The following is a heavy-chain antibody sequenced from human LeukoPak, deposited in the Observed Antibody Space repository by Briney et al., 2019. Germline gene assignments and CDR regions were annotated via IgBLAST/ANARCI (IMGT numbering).Heavy chain of an antibody. CDR2: IIPIFSTA. CDR1: GFTFSNYA. V-gene: IGHV1-69*13. D-gene: IGHD2-2*01. Sequence: SVKVSCKASGFTFSNYAISWVRQAPGQGLEWMGGIIPIFSTANYAQKFQGRVTITADESTSTAYMELSSLRSEDTAVYYCARGPEGEYQLLTFLAYWGQGTLVTVSS. CDR3: ARGPEGEYQLLTFLAY. J-gene: IGHJ4*02.